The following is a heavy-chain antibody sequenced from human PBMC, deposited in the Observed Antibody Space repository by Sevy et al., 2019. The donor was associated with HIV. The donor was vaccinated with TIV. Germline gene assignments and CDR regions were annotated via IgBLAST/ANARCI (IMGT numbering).Heavy chain of an antibody. CDR1: GGSISSSSYY. V-gene: IGHV4-39*01. CDR3: VRRLPHRLGWSFDY. J-gene: IGHJ4*02. CDR2: LYYGGST. D-gene: IGHD6-19*01. Sequence: SETLSLTCTVSGGSISSSSYYWGWIRQPPGKGLEWIGCLYYGGSTYSNPSLTSRVTMSVDTSRNQFSLTLGSVTAADTAVYYCVRRLPHRLGWSFDYWGQGTLVTVSS.